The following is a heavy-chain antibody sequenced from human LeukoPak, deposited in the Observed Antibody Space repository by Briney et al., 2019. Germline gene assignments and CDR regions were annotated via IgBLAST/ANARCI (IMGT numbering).Heavy chain of an antibody. V-gene: IGHV3-23*01. D-gene: IGHD6-13*01. Sequence: GGSLRLSCAASGFTFSSYAMSWVRQAPGKGQEWVSAISGSGGSTYYADSVKGRFTISRDNSKNTLYLQMNSLRAEDTAVYYCAKDTHRKSSSWYWDPHLYFDYWGQGTLVTVSS. CDR1: GFTFSSYA. J-gene: IGHJ4*02. CDR2: ISGSGGST. CDR3: AKDTHRKSSSWYWDPHLYFDY.